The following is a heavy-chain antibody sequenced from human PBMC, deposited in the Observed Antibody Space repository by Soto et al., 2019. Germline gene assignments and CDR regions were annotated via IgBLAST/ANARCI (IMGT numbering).Heavy chain of an antibody. CDR3: ARSRGSITWSPRPCDP. Sequence: QITLKESGPTLVKPTQTLTLTCTFSGFSLSTSGVGVGWIRQPPGKALEWLALIYWDDDKRYSPSLKSRLTTTRDTSKRQVVLTMSSVDPVDTATYFCARSRGSITWSPRPCDPWGQGTLVTVSS. D-gene: IGHD6-13*01. CDR1: GFSLSTSGVG. J-gene: IGHJ5*02. CDR2: IYWDDDK. V-gene: IGHV2-5*02.